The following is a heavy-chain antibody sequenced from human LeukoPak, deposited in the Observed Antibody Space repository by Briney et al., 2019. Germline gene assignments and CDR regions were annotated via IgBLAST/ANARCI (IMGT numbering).Heavy chain of an antibody. J-gene: IGHJ6*03. CDR2: IYVTGT. CDR3: ARHIGGGIEDMDV. D-gene: IGHD3-16*02. V-gene: IGHV4-59*08. Sequence: SETLSLTCTVSGGSIGTYYWSWVRQSPGTGLEWIGYIYVTGTRYNPYLQSRVTISVDRSRNRFFLKMTSVTAADTAVYYCARHIGGGIEDMDVWGRGTKVTVSS. CDR1: GGSIGTYY.